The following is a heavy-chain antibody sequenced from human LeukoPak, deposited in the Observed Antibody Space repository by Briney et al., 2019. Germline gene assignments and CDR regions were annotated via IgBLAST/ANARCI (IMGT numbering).Heavy chain of an antibody. CDR3: AKVWDRGYSYGYFDY. CDR2: ISYDGSNK. V-gene: IGHV3-30*18. D-gene: IGHD5-18*01. Sequence: GGSLRLSCAASGFTFSSYGMHWVRQAPGKGLEWVAVISYDGSNKYYADSVKGRFTISRDNSKNTLYLQMSSLRAEDTAVYYCAKVWDRGYSYGYFDYWGQGTLVTVSS. J-gene: IGHJ4*02. CDR1: GFTFSSYG.